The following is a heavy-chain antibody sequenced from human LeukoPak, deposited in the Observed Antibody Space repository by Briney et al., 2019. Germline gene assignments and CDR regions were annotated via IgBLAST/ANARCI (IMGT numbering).Heavy chain of an antibody. Sequence: ASVKVSCKASGYTFTSYYMHWVRQAPGQGLEWKGIINPSGGSTSYAQKFQGRVTMTRDTSTSTVYMELSSLRSEDTAVYYCASGGYRLWDWFDTWGPGTLVTVSS. CDR1: GYTFTSYY. D-gene: IGHD5-18*01. J-gene: IGHJ5*02. CDR2: INPSGGST. V-gene: IGHV1-46*01. CDR3: ASGGYRLWDWFDT.